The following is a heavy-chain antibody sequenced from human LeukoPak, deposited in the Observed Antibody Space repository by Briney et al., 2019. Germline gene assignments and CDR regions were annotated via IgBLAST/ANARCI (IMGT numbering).Heavy chain of an antibody. CDR1: GFTFSNYS. J-gene: IGHJ4*02. CDR2: ISGSGETT. D-gene: IGHD3-22*01. V-gene: IGHV3-23*01. CDR3: AKTDGYFDQ. Sequence: GGSLGLSCAASGFTFSNYSMTWLRQTPAKGLEWVSAISGSGETTYYSDSVKGRFTISRDNSKNTLFLQMNSLRVEDAAMYYCAKTDGYFDQWGQGTLVAVSS.